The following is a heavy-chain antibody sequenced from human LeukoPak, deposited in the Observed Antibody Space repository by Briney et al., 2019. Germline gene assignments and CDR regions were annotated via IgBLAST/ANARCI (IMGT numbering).Heavy chain of an antibody. CDR3: ARYLMVRGVIITRYYYYGMDV. CDR2: MNPNSGNT. CDR1: GYTFTSYD. J-gene: IGHJ6*02. Sequence: ASVKVSCKASGYTFTSYDINWVRQATGQGLEWMGWMNPNSGNTGYAQKFQGRVTMTRNTSIITAYMELSSLRSEDTAVYYCARYLMVRGVIITRYYYYGMDVWGQGTTVTVSS. D-gene: IGHD3-10*01. V-gene: IGHV1-8*01.